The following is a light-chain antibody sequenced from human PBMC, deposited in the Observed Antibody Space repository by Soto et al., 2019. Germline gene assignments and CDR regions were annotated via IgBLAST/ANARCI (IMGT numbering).Light chain of an antibody. Sequence: DIVMTQSPDSLAVSLGERATINCKSSQSVLYSSNNKNYLAWYQQKPGQPPKLLIYWASTRESGVPDRCSGSGSGTDFTLTISSLQAEDVAVYYCQQYYSTPFTFGPGTKVYIK. J-gene: IGKJ3*01. CDR1: QSVLYSSNNKNY. CDR3: QQYYSTPFT. CDR2: WAS. V-gene: IGKV4-1*01.